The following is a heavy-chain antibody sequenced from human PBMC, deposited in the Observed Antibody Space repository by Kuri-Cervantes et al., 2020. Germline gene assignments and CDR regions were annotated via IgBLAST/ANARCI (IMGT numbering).Heavy chain of an antibody. Sequence: GESLKIFCAASGFTFSSYSMNWVRQAPGKGLEWVAVISYDGSNKYYADSVKGRFTISRDNSKNTLYLQMNSLRAEDTAVHYCARSLIPAAIFDAFDIWGQGTMVTVSS. CDR3: ARSLIPAAIFDAFDI. V-gene: IGHV3-30*03. D-gene: IGHD2-2*02. J-gene: IGHJ3*02. CDR2: ISYDGSNK. CDR1: GFTFSSYS.